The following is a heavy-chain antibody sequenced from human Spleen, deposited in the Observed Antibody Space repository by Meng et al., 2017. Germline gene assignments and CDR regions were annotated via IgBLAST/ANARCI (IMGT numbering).Heavy chain of an antibody. V-gene: IGHV1-8*01. Sequence: QLCHSCAGVKRPWASVKVPCKASGNTFTAYDCKWVRRASGQGLEWLGWLNPNSCATGYSQKFQGRISLTRDTSINTAYLELSGLASEDTAVYYCARNKPSTGDFDFWGQGTLVTVSS. CDR2: LNPNSCAT. J-gene: IGHJ4*02. CDR3: ARNKPSTGDFDF. CDR1: GNTFTAYD. D-gene: IGHD1-1*01.